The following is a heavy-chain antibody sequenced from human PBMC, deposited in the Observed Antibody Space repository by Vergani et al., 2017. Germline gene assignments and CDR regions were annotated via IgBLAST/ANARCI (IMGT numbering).Heavy chain of an antibody. CDR1: GFSFSNSN. CDR2: ISDRSASI. V-gene: IGHV3-48*01. Sequence: EVQLVESGGGLVQPGGSLRLSCAASGFSFSNSNMNWVRQAPGKGLEWISYISDRSASIYYAASVRGRFTVSRDNAMNSLSLQMNSLRAEDTSIYYCAKEAIVDYGFYFDHWGQGVLVTVSS. J-gene: IGHJ4*02. CDR3: AKEAIVDYGFYFDH. D-gene: IGHD4-17*01.